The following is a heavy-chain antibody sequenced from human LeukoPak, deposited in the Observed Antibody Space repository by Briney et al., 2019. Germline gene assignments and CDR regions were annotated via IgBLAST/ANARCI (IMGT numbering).Heavy chain of an antibody. D-gene: IGHD6-6*01. Sequence: SETLSLTCAVYGGSFSGYYWSWIRQPPGKGLEWIGSIYYSGSTYYNPSLKSRVTISVDTSKNQFSLKLSSVTAADTAVYYCARDWYSSSSGVYDYWGQGTLVTVSS. V-gene: IGHV4-34*01. J-gene: IGHJ4*02. CDR3: ARDWYSSSSGVYDY. CDR2: IYYSGST. CDR1: GGSFSGYY.